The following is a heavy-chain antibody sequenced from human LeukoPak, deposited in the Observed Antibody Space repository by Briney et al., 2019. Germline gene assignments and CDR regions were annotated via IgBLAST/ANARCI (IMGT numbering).Heavy chain of an antibody. CDR3: ARDNDHYGMDV. V-gene: IGHV4-39*07. CDR1: GGSISSSSYY. Sequence: SETLSLTCTVSGGSISSSSYYWGWLRQLPGKGLEWIGCIYYGGTTYYHPSLKSRVTISIDASKKLFSLKLTAVTAADKAVYYCARDNDHYGMDVWGQGTTVTVSS. CDR2: IYYGGTT. D-gene: IGHD1-1*01. J-gene: IGHJ6*02.